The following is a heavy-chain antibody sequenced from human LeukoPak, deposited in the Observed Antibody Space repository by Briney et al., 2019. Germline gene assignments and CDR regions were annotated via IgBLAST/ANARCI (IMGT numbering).Heavy chain of an antibody. J-gene: IGHJ4*02. CDR1: GFIFSNFD. D-gene: IGHD3-3*01. CDR2: ISAGGGST. V-gene: IGHV3-64*02. CDR3: ARGGLESPWSGYNAPDF. Sequence: GGSLRLSCAASGFIFSNFDMHWVRQAPGKGLEYVSSISAGGGSTYYAASVKGRFTISRDAVKDTLYLQMGSVRIEDTAVYYCARGGLESPWSGYNAPDFWGQGTLVAVS.